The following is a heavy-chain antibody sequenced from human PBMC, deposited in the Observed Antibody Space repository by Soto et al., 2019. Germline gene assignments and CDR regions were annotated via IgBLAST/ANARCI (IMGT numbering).Heavy chain of an antibody. CDR1: GFTFSSYV. CDR2: ISGSGGST. V-gene: IGHV3-23*01. J-gene: IGHJ4*02. Sequence: GGSLRLSCAASGFTFSSYVMSWVRQAPGKGLEWVSGISGSGGSTYYADSVKGRFTISRDNSKNTLYLQMNSLRAEDTAVYYCAKDISGYSPAYFDYWGQGTLVTVSS. CDR3: AKDISGYSPAYFDY. D-gene: IGHD3-22*01.